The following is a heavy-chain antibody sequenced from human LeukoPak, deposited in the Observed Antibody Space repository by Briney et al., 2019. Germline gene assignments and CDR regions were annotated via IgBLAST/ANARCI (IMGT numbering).Heavy chain of an antibody. CDR3: ARNPRVFGYCSSTSCNSPGSFDI. D-gene: IGHD2-2*02. CDR2: ISGSGGST. CDR1: GFNFNNYA. V-gene: IGHV3-23*01. J-gene: IGHJ3*02. Sequence: PGRSLRLSCAASGFNFNNYAMHWVRQAPGKGLEWVSAISGSGGSTYYADSVKGRFTISRDNSKNTLYLQMNSLRAEDTAVYYCARNPRVFGYCSSTSCNSPGSFDIWGQGTMVTVSS.